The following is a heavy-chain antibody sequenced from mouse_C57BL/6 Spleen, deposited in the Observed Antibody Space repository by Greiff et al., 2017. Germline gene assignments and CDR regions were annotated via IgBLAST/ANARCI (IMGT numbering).Heavy chain of an antibody. Sequence: QVQLQQSGPGLVQPSPSLSITCTVSGFSLTSYGVHWVRQSPGKGLEWLGVIWSGGSTDYNAAFISRLSISKDNSTSQVFFKMNSLQADDTAIYYCARKDSAGYVMDYWGQGTSGTVSS. CDR2: IWSGGST. CDR3: ARKDSAGYVMDY. CDR1: GFSLTSYG. D-gene: IGHD3-2*02. J-gene: IGHJ4*01. V-gene: IGHV2-2*01.